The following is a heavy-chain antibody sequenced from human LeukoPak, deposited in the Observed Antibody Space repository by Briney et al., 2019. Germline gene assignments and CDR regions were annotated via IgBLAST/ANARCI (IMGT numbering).Heavy chain of an antibody. J-gene: IGHJ4*02. V-gene: IGHV4-59*08. CDR2: IYYSGST. CDR1: GGSISSYY. D-gene: IGHD1-26*01. Sequence: PSETLSLTCTVSGGSISSYYWSWIRQPPGKGLEWVGYIYYSGSTNYNPSLKSRVTISVDTSKNQFSLKLSSVTAADTAVYYCASMGATTRSFDYWGQGTLATVSS. CDR3: ASMGATTRSFDY.